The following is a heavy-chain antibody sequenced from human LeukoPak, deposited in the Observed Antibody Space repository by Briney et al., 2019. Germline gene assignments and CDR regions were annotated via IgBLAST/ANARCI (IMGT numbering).Heavy chain of an antibody. CDR2: IYYSGST. CDR3: VREWAVATD. V-gene: IGHV4-39*06. D-gene: IGHD6-19*01. CDR1: GGSISSSSYY. J-gene: IGHJ4*02. Sequence: SETLSLTCTVSGGSISSSSYYWGWIRQPPGKGLEWIGSIYYSGSTYYNPSLKSRVTISVDTSKNQCPLKLSSVTAADTAVYYCVREWAVATDWGQGTLVTVSS.